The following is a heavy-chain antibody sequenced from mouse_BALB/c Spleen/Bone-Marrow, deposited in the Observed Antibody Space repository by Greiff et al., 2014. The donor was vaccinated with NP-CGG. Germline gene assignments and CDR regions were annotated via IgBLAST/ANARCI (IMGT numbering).Heavy chain of an antibody. Sequence: EVQLQQSGPSLVKPSQTLSLTCSVTGDSITSGYWNWIRKFPGNKLKYMGYISYSGSTYYNPSLKSRISITRDTSKNQYYLQLNSVTTEDTATYYCARWGGYGNYDAMDYWGQGTSVTVSS. D-gene: IGHD2-10*02. J-gene: IGHJ4*01. CDR2: ISYSGST. CDR3: ARWGGYGNYDAMDY. CDR1: GDSITSGY. V-gene: IGHV3-8*02.